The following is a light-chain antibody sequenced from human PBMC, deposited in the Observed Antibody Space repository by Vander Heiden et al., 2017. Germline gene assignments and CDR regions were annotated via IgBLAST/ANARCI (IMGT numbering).Light chain of an antibody. CDR1: CLNIGAGYV. Sequence: QSVLTPPHSVSGAPWQRVTISCVGSCLNIGAGYVVHWYQQLPGTAPKLLVSGNSKRPSGVPDRFSGSKAGTSASLAITGLQAEDEADYYCQSYDSSLSGYVFGTGTKVTVL. CDR2: GNS. V-gene: IGLV1-40*01. CDR3: QSYDSSLSGYV. J-gene: IGLJ1*01.